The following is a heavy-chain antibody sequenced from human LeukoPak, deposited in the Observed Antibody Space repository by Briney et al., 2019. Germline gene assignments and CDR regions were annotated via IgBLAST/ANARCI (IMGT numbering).Heavy chain of an antibody. CDR3: AADPYDYGDYVLGY. CDR2: IVVGSGNT. Sequence: ASVKVSCKASGFTFTSSAVQWVRQAGGRRLEWIGWIVVGSGNTNYAQKFQERVTITRDMSTSTAYMELSSLRSEDTAVYYCAADPYDYGDYVLGYWGQGTLVTVSS. J-gene: IGHJ4*02. D-gene: IGHD4-17*01. CDR1: GFTFTSSA. V-gene: IGHV1-58*01.